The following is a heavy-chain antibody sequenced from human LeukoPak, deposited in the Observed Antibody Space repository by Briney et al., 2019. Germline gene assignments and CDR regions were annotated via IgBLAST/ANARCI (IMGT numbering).Heavy chain of an antibody. J-gene: IGHJ4*02. CDR1: GYSISSSSYY. CDR2: IYYSGST. Sequence: PSETLSLTCAVSGYSISSSSYYWGWIRQPPGKGLEWIGSIYYSGSTYYNPSLKSRVTISVDTSKNQFSLKLSSVTAADTAVYYCARSPGLSFDYWGQGTLVTVSS. D-gene: IGHD3-10*01. CDR3: ARSPGLSFDY. V-gene: IGHV4-39*07.